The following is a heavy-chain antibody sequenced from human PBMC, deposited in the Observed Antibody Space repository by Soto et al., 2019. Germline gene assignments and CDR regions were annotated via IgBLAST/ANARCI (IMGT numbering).Heavy chain of an antibody. Sequence: ASVKVSCKASGYTFTSYAMHWVRQAPGQRLEWMGWINAGNGNTKYSQKFQGRVTITRDTSASTAYMELGSLASEDTAVYYCAREGALGGPNWFDPWGQGTLVTVS. CDR1: GYTFTSYA. CDR2: INAGNGNT. D-gene: IGHD3-16*01. J-gene: IGHJ5*02. CDR3: AREGALGGPNWFDP. V-gene: IGHV1-3*01.